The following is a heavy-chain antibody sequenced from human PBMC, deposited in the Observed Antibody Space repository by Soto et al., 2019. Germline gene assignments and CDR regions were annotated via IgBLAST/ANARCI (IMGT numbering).Heavy chain of an antibody. CDR2: INAGNGNT. Sequence: QVQLVQSGAEVKKPGASVKVSCKASGYTFTSYAMHWVRQAPGQRLEWMGWINAGNGNTKYSQKFQDRVTITRDTSASTAYMELSSLRSEDTAVYYCATVLLHRNYYGMDVWGQGTTVTVSS. CDR3: ATVLLHRNYYGMDV. V-gene: IGHV1-3*01. CDR1: GYTFTSYA. J-gene: IGHJ6*02. D-gene: IGHD3-22*01.